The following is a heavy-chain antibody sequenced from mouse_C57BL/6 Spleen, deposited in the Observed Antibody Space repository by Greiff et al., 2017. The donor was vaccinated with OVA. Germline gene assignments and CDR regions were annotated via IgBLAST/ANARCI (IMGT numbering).Heavy chain of an antibody. J-gene: IGHJ3*01. V-gene: IGHV1-69*01. CDR2: IDPSDSYT. D-gene: IGHD2-1*01. CDR3: ARGTAYGNYEWFAY. CDR1: GYTFTSYW. Sequence: QVQLQQPGAELVMPGASVKLSCKASGYTFTSYWMHWVKQRPGQGLEWIGEIDPSDSYTNYNQKFKGKSTLTVDNSSSTAYMQLSSLTSEDSAVYYCARGTAYGNYEWFAYWGQGTLVTVSA.